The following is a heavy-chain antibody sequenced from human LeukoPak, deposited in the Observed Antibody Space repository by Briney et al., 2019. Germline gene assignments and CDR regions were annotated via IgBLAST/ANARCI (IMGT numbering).Heavy chain of an antibody. Sequence: SETLSLTCTVSGGSISSGGYYWSWLRQHPGTGLEWIGFTYYSGSTYYNPSLKSRDTISVDTSKNQFSLTLSSVTAADTAVYYCARALLPDSGYYHFDYWGQGTLVTVSS. CDR1: GGSISSGGYY. D-gene: IGHD3-22*01. CDR2: TYYSGST. CDR3: ARALLPDSGYYHFDY. J-gene: IGHJ4*02. V-gene: IGHV4-31*03.